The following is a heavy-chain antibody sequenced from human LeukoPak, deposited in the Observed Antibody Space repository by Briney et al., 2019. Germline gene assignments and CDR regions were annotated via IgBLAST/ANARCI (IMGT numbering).Heavy chain of an antibody. J-gene: IGHJ4*02. CDR1: GFTFSSYG. D-gene: IGHD3-3*01. Sequence: PGGSLRLSCAASGFTFSSYGMHWVRQAPGKGLEWVAVISYDGSNKYYADSVKGRFTISRDNSKNTLYLQMNSLRAEDTAVYYCARATVFTIFGVVTSYYFDYWGQGTLVTVSS. V-gene: IGHV3-30*03. CDR2: ISYDGSNK. CDR3: ARATVFTIFGVVTSYYFDY.